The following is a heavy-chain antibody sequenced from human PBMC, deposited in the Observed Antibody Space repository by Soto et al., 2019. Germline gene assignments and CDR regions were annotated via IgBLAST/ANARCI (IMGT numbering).Heavy chain of an antibody. Sequence: SETLSLTCAVYGGSFSAYYWSWIRQPPGKGLEWIGEINHSGGTSYNPSLKSRVTISVDTSKSQFSLKLTSVTAADTAVYYCARAVVGFYDRIYYFDYWGQGTLVTVSS. J-gene: IGHJ4*02. CDR3: ARAVVGFYDRIYYFDY. V-gene: IGHV4-34*01. D-gene: IGHD2-15*01. CDR2: INHSGGT. CDR1: GGSFSAYY.